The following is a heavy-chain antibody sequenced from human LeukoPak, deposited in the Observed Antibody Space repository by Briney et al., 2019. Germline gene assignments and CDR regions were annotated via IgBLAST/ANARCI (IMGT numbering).Heavy chain of an antibody. CDR1: GFTFDDYA. V-gene: IGHV3-9*01. J-gene: IGHJ4*02. D-gene: IGHD1-26*01. CDR3: ARGGSYYLGYFDY. CDR2: ISWNSGVI. Sequence: PGGSLRLSCAASGFTFDDYAIHWVRQGPGKGLEGVSGISWNSGVIGYADSVKGRFTISRDNAKNSLYLQMNSLRAEDTAVYYCARGGSYYLGYFDYWGQGTLVTVSS.